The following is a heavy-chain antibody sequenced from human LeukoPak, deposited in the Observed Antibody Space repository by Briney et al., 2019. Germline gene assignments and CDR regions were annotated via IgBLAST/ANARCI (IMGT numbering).Heavy chain of an antibody. V-gene: IGHV3-11*06. Sequence: PGRSLRLSRAASGFTFSDYYTSWIPPAPGKGLQWVSYISTSSTYTIYTDSAKGRFTFPRDNAKNSLYLQMKSLRAEDTAVYYCARELGQRGSGSVPSNFYYNGLDVWGKGTTVTVSS. J-gene: IGHJ6*04. CDR1: GFTFSDYY. CDR3: ARELGQRGSGSVPSNFYYNGLDV. CDR2: ISTSSTYT. D-gene: IGHD3-10*01.